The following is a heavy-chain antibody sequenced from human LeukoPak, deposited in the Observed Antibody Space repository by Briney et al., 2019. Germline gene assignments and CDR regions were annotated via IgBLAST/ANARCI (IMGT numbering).Heavy chain of an antibody. J-gene: IGHJ6*03. CDR2: INHSGST. CDR3: ARRLYYYDSSGYYRYYYYYMDV. D-gene: IGHD3-22*01. V-gene: IGHV4-34*01. Sequence: SETLSLTCAVYGGSFSGYYWSWIRQPPGKGLEWIGEINHSGSTNYNPSLKSRVTISVDTSKNQFSLKLSSVTAADTAVYYCARRLYYYDSSGYYRYYYYYMDVWGKGTTVTIFS. CDR1: GGSFSGYY.